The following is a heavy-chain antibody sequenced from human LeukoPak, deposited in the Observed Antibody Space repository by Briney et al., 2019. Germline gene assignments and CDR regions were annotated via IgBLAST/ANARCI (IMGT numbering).Heavy chain of an antibody. CDR1: GGSISSSSYY. CDR2: IYYSGST. CDR3: ARQFHYGSGSY. V-gene: IGHV4-39*01. Sequence: PSETLSLTCTVSGGSISSSSYYWGWIRQPPGKGLEWIGSIYYSGSTYYNPSLKSRVTISVDTSKNQFSLKLSSVTAADTAVYYCARQFHYGSGSYWGQGTLVTVSS. D-gene: IGHD3-10*01. J-gene: IGHJ4*02.